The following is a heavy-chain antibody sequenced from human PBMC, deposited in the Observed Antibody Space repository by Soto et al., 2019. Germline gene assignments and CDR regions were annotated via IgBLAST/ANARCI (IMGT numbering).Heavy chain of an antibody. CDR3: AHTPIMITFGGVIFDY. J-gene: IGHJ4*02. V-gene: IGHV2-5*02. D-gene: IGHD3-16*01. CDR1: GFSLSTSGVG. CDR2: IYWDDDK. Sequence: QITLKESGPTLVKPTQTLTLTCTFSGFSLSTSGVGVGWIRQPPGKALEWLALIYWDDDKRYSPSLKSRLTITKDTSKNQVVLTMTHMDPVDTATYYCAHTPIMITFGGVIFDYWGQGTLVTVSS.